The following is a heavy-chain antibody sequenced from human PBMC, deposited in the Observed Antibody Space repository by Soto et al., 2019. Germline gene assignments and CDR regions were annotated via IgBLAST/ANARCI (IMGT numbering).Heavy chain of an antibody. CDR1: GYTFTSYG. CDR2: SSGYNGNT. V-gene: IGHV1-18*01. D-gene: IGHD2-21*02. J-gene: IGHJ5*02. Sequence: QVQLVQSGAEVKKPGASVKVSCKASGYTFTSYGISWVRQAPGQGLEWMGWSSGYNGNTNYAQKPXGRVPMTTDTSXXXAXXELRSLRSDDTAVYYCARDKGAYCGGDCYSTWFDPWGQGTLVTVSS. CDR3: ARDKGAYCGGDCYSTWFDP.